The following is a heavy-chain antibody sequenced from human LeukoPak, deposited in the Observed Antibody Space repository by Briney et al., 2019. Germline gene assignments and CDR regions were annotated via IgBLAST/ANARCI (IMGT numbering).Heavy chain of an antibody. CDR3: AREEEWSTVTTG. CDR2: INQDGSEK. Sequence: PGGSLRLSCAASGFTFTSYWMSWVRQAPGKGLEWVANINQDGSEKHYVDSVKGRFSISRDNAKNSMYLQMNSLRAEDTAVYYCAREEEWSTVTTGWGQGILVTVSS. V-gene: IGHV3-7*01. D-gene: IGHD4-17*01. J-gene: IGHJ4*02. CDR1: GFTFTSYW.